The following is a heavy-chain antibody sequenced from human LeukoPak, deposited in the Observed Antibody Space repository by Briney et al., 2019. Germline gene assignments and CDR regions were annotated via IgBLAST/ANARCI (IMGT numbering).Heavy chain of an antibody. J-gene: IGHJ3*01. CDR1: GFTFSSYA. CDR3: VRGTRAFDV. CDR2: ISSRSRTI. V-gene: IGHV3-48*04. Sequence: GGSLRLSCAASGFTFSSYAMSWVRQAPGKGLEWVPYISSRSRTIYYADSVKGRFTISRDNAQKSLYLQINSLRGDDTALYYCVRGTRAFDVWGQGTMVTVSS.